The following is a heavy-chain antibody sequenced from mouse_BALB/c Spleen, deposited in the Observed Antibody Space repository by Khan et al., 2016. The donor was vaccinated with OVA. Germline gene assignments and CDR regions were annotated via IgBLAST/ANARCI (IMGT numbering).Heavy chain of an antibody. D-gene: IGHD2-2*01. CDR3: TRSGYANPFAY. CDR1: DYTFSSYY. V-gene: IGHV1S81*02. CDR2: INPTNGGT. J-gene: IGHJ3*01. Sequence: QVQLKESGAELVKPGASVKLSCKASDYTFSSYYMYWVKQRPGQGLEWIGGINPTNGGTNFNEKFKTKPTLTVDKSSSIAYLQLSRLTSEASAVDYCTRSGYANPFAYWGQGTLVTVSA.